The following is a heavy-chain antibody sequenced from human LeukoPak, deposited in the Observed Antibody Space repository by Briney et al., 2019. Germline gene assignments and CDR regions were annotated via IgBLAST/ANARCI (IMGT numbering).Heavy chain of an antibody. CDR1: GFAFSSYG. J-gene: IGHJ4*02. D-gene: IGHD2-2*01. Sequence: GGSLRLSCAASGFAFSSYGMHWVRQAPGKGLEWVAVISYDGSNKYYVDSVKGRFTISRDNSKNTLYLQMNSLRAGDTAVYYCAGGITSLAYWGQGTLVTVSS. CDR3: AGGITSLAY. CDR2: ISYDGSNK. V-gene: IGHV3-30*03.